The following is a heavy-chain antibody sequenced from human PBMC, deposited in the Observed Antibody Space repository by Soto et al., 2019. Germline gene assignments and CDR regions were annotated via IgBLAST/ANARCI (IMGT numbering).Heavy chain of an antibody. D-gene: IGHD2-15*01. CDR2: IYYSGST. CDR3: ARLGYCSGGSCFWEDY. J-gene: IGHJ4*02. Sequence: QVQLQESGPGLVKPSQTLSLTCTVSGGSISSGDYYWSWIRQPPGKGLEWIGYIYYSGSTYYNPSLKSRVTISVDTSKNQCSLKLSSVTAADTAVYYCARLGYCSGGSCFWEDYWGQGTLVTVSS. V-gene: IGHV4-30-4*01. CDR1: GGSISSGDYY.